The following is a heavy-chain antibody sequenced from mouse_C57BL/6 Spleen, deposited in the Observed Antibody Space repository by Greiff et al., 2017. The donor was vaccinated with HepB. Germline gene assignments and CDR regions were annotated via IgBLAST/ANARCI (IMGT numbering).Heavy chain of an antibody. J-gene: IGHJ3*01. CDR3: APQGYDYDLAWFAY. CDR2: IDPNSGGT. Sequence: VQLQQPGAELVKPGASVKLSCKASGYTFTSYWMHWVKQRPGRGLEWIGRIDPNSGGTKYNEKFKSKATLTVDKPSSTAYMPLSSLTSEDSAVYYCAPQGYDYDLAWFAYWGQGTLVTVSA. V-gene: IGHV1-72*01. CDR1: GYTFTSYW. D-gene: IGHD2-4*01.